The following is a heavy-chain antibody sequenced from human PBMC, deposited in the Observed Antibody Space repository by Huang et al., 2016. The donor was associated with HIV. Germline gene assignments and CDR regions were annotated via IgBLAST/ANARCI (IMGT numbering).Heavy chain of an antibody. V-gene: IGHV5-51*03. D-gene: IGHD2-21*02. Sequence: EVQLVQSEAEVKKPGESLKISCRGSGYSFTNYWIGWVRQGPGEGLECMGVIYPADSATRYSPSFQGQVTFSADKSTRTAYLQWSSLQASDTAIYYCARSEVLVTAVPFDHWGQGTLVTVSS. CDR1: GYSFTNYW. J-gene: IGHJ4*02. CDR3: ARSEVLVTAVPFDH. CDR2: IYPADSAT.